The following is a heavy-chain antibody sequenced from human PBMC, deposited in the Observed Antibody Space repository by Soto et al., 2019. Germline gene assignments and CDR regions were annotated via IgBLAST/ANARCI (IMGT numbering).Heavy chain of an antibody. CDR2: IYYSGST. D-gene: IGHD6-13*01. J-gene: IGHJ6*02. CDR1: ICSINSYY. Sequence: PAETLSLTFTVSICSINSYYWSWIRPPPGKGLEWIGYIYYSGSTNYNPSLKSRVTISVDTSKNQFSLKLSSVTAADTAVYYCARDNIAAAGIGTYYHYGMDVWGQGTKVTVSS. V-gene: IGHV4-59*01. CDR3: ARDNIAAAGIGTYYHYGMDV.